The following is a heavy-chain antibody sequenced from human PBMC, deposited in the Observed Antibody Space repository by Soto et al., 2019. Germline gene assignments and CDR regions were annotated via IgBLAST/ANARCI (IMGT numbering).Heavy chain of an antibody. Sequence: GGSLRLSCAASGFTFSGSAMHCVRQASGKGLEWVGRIRSKANSYATAYAASVKGRFTISRDDSKNTAYLQMNSLKTEDTAVYYCTRPGLVRGVIANWFDPWGQGTLVTVSS. CDR3: TRPGLVRGVIANWFDP. V-gene: IGHV3-73*01. CDR1: GFTFSGSA. J-gene: IGHJ5*02. CDR2: IRSKANSYAT. D-gene: IGHD3-10*01.